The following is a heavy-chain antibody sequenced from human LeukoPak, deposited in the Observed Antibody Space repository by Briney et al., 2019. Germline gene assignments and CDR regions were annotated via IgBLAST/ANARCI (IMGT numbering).Heavy chain of an antibody. Sequence: GGSLRLSCAASGFTFSTYWVSWVRQAPGKGLEWVANINEDGSEKYYVDSVKGRFTISRDNAKNLLYLQMNSLRAEDTAVYYCARDRGDTCDPWGQGTLVTVSS. CDR3: ARDRGDTCDP. V-gene: IGHV3-7*03. CDR1: GFTFSTYW. D-gene: IGHD4-17*01. J-gene: IGHJ5*02. CDR2: INEDGSEK.